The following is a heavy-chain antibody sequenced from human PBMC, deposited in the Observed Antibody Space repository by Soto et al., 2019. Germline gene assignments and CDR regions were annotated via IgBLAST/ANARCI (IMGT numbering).Heavy chain of an antibody. CDR3: ARDSSGWYNWFDP. Sequence: ASVKVSCKASGYTFTSYAMHWVRQAPGQRLEWMGWINAGNGNTKYSQKFQGRVTITRDTSASTAYMELSSLRSEDTAVYYCARDSSGWYNWFDPWGQGTLVTVSS. D-gene: IGHD6-19*01. CDR1: GYTFTSYA. J-gene: IGHJ5*02. CDR2: INAGNGNT. V-gene: IGHV1-3*01.